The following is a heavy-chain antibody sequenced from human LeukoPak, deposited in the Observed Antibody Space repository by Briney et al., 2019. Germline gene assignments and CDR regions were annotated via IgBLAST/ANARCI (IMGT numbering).Heavy chain of an antibody. V-gene: IGHV3-53*01. D-gene: IGHD1/OR15-1a*01. CDR2: IYSGGST. CDR3: ARETGGNWNRIDY. CDR1: GFTVSSNY. Sequence: GGSLRLSCAASGFTVSSNYMSWVRQAPGKGLEWVSVIYSGGSTYYADSVKGRFTISRDNSKNTLYLQMNSLRAEDSAVYYSARETGGNWNRIDYWGQGTLVPVSS. J-gene: IGHJ4*02.